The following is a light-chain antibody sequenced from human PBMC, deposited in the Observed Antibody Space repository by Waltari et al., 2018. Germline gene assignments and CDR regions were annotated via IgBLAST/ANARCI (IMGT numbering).Light chain of an antibody. V-gene: IGLV2-14*01. J-gene: IGLJ3*02. CDR3: TSYTRSSTWV. CDR2: KVP. Sequence: QSALTQPASVSGSPGQSVTISCTGSSSDVGFYNHVSWYQQHPGKVPKPIIYKVPNRPSGVSNRFSGSKSGDTASLTISGLQAEDEADYYCTSYTRSSTWVFGGGTKLTVL. CDR1: SSDVGFYNH.